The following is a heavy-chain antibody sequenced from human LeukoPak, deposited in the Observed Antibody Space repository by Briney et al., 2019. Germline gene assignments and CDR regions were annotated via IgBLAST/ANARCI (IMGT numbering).Heavy chain of an antibody. D-gene: IGHD6-19*01. CDR1: GFTFSSYW. J-gene: IGHJ4*02. CDR2: IKQDGSEK. CDR3: AKSIAVAGTDFDY. Sequence: GGSLRLSCAASGFTFSSYWMSWVRQAPGKGLEWVANIKQDGSEKYYVDSVKGRFTISRDNAKNSLYLQMNSLRAEDTALYYCAKSIAVAGTDFDYWGQGTLVTVSS. V-gene: IGHV3-7*03.